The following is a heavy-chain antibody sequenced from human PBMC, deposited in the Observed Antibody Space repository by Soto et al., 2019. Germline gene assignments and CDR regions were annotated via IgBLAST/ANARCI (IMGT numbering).Heavy chain of an antibody. CDR2: INHSGST. CDR3: ARGGGQQLAKLNWFDP. CDR1: GGSFSGYY. V-gene: IGHV4-34*01. J-gene: IGHJ5*02. D-gene: IGHD6-13*01. Sequence: SETLSLTCAVYGGSFSGYYWSWIRQPPGKGLEWIGEINHSGSTNYNPSLKSRVTISVDTSKNQFSLKLSSVTAADTAVYYCARGGGQQLAKLNWFDPWGQGTLVTVSS.